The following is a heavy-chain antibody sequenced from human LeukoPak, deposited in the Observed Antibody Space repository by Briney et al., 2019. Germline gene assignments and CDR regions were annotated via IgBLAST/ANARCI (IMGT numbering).Heavy chain of an antibody. CDR1: GFIVSSSY. D-gene: IGHD6-19*01. V-gene: IGHV3-53*05. CDR3: ARDSPRLSGWLGHFDY. J-gene: IGHJ4*02. Sequence: PGGSLRLSCAASGFIVSSSYLSWVRQAPGKGLEWISLIYSDGSTFYAGSVKGQFTISRDNSKNTLFLQMNNLRAEDTAVYYCARDSPRLSGWLGHFDYWGQGTLVTVSS. CDR2: IYSDGST.